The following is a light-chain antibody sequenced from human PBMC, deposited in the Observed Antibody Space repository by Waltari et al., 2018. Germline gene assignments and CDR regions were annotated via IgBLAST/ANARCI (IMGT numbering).Light chain of an antibody. CDR2: EVT. V-gene: IGLV2-23*02. Sequence: QSALTQPASVSGSLGQSITLSCTGASSDFGSYIYVYRYQQHPGKAPKVMMYEVTKRPSGVSDRFSGSRSGNTASLTISGLQPEDEADYYCCSYAGSGTLDVVFGGGTKLTVL. CDR1: SSDFGSYIY. CDR3: CSYAGSGTLDVV. J-gene: IGLJ2*01.